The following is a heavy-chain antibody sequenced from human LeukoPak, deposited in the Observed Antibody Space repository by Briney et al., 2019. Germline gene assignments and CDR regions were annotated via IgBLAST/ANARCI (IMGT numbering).Heavy chain of an antibody. J-gene: IGHJ1*01. V-gene: IGHV3-30*02. CDR1: GFTFTNYG. D-gene: IGHD2-15*01. CDR2: IRFDESYK. CDR3: AKDPLGYCSGGSCYRGYFQH. Sequence: PGGSLKLSCVASGFTFTNYGRHWVRQTPRKGLEWVAFIRFDESYKDYADSVKGRFTISRDSSKNTLYLQMNSLRTEDTALYYCAKDPLGYCSGGSCYRGYFQHWGQGTLVTVSS.